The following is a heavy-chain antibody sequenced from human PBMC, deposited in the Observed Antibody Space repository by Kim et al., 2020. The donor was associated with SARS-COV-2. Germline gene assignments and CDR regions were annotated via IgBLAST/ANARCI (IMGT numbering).Heavy chain of an antibody. V-gene: IGHV4-39*01. CDR3: ATAGPRDWFDP. CDR1: GGSISSSSYY. J-gene: IGHJ5*02. CDR2: IYYSGST. Sequence: SETLSLTCTVSGGSISSSSYYWGWIRQPPGKGLEWIGSIYYSGSTYYNPSLKSRVTISVDTSKNQFSLKLSSVTAADTAVYYCATAGPRDWFDPWGQGTLVTVSS.